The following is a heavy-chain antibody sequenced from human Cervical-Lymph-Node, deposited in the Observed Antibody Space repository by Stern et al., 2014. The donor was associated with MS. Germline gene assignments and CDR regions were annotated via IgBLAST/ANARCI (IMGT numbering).Heavy chain of an antibody. V-gene: IGHV3-21*01. CDR3: ARSRVGDYARSPHLDS. D-gene: IGHD4-17*01. CDR1: GFTFSHYS. CDR2: ISTNSTRT. J-gene: IGHJ4*02. Sequence: EVQLLESGGGLVKPGESLRLSCDASGFTFSHYSINWVRQAPGKGLEWISSISTNSTRTTYADSVESRFTISRDSAKDSVSLHMVSLRAEDTAVYYCARSRVGDYARSPHLDSWGQGTLVTVSS.